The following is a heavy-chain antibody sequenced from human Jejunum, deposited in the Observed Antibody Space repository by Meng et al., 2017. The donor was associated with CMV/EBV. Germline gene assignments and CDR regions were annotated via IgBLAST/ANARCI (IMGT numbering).Heavy chain of an antibody. J-gene: IGHJ4*02. Sequence: QLQLQGSGPGLGKPSETLSLTCTVSDGSISTSNYYWGWIRQPPGKGLEWIGSIYYSGTTYYNPSLKSRVTISIDTSKKQFSLRLSSVTAADMAVYYCARDYNFWSAPAFDYWGQGTLVTVSS. CDR3: ARDYNFWSAPAFDY. CDR1: DGSISTSNYY. V-gene: IGHV4-39*07. D-gene: IGHD3-3*01. CDR2: IYYSGTT.